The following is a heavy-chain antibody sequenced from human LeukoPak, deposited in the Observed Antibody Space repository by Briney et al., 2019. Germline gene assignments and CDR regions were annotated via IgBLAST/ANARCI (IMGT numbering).Heavy chain of an antibody. Sequence: PSETLSLTCTVSGGSISSYYWSWIRQPAGKGLEWIGRIYTSGSTNYNPSLKSRDTMSVDTSKNQFSLKLSSVTAADTAVYYCARGAKTYGSGSYYRTFDYWGQGTLVTVSS. CDR2: IYTSGST. V-gene: IGHV4-4*07. CDR1: GGSISSYY. J-gene: IGHJ4*02. D-gene: IGHD3-10*01. CDR3: ARGAKTYGSGSYYRTFDY.